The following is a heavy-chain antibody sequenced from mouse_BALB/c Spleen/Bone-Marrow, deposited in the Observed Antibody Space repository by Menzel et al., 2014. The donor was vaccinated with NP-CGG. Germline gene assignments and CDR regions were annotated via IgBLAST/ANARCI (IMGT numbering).Heavy chain of an antibody. V-gene: IGHV5-17*02. CDR3: ARSTWSYYNGMDY. CDR2: ISGGSSTI. D-gene: IGHD1-1*01. CDR1: GFTFSSFG. J-gene: IGHJ4*01. Sequence: DVMLVESGGGLVQPGGSRKLSCAASGFTFSSFGIHWVRQAPEKGLEWVAYISGGSSTIYYADTVKGRFTISRDNPKNILFLQMTSLRSEDTAMYYCARSTWSYYNGMDYWGQGTSVTVSS.